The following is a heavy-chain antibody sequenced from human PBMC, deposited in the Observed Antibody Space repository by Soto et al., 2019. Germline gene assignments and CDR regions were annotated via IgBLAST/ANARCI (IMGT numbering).Heavy chain of an antibody. CDR1: GFTVSSNY. V-gene: IGHV3-53*04. Sequence: LSCAASGFTVSSNYMSWVRQAPGKGLEWVSVIYSGGSTYYADSVKGRFTISRHNSKNTLYLQMNSLRAEDTAVYYCARTLRIYMDVWGKGTTVTVSS. J-gene: IGHJ6*03. CDR3: ARTLRIYMDV. CDR2: IYSGGST. D-gene: IGHD2-15*01.